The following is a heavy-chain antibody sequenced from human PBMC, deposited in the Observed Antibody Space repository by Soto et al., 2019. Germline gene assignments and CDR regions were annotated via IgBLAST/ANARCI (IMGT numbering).Heavy chain of an antibody. J-gene: IGHJ4*02. Sequence: PGGSLRLSCAASGFTFSSYSMSWVRQAPGKGLEWVSGFRTGGDDVTTYYADSVKGRFTISRDNSKNTLFLQMNSLRAEDTAIYYCAKKVNSGPGSQYFDYWGQGTLVTVSS. CDR2: FRTGGDDVTT. CDR1: GFTFSSYS. V-gene: IGHV3-23*01. CDR3: AKKVNSGPGSQYFDY. D-gene: IGHD3-10*01.